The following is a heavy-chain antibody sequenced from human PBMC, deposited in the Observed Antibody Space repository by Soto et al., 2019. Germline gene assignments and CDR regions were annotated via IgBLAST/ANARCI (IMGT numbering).Heavy chain of an antibody. Sequence: PSETLSLTCTVSGGSISRSSYYWGWIRQPPGKGLEWIGSIYYSGSTYYNPSLKSRVTISVDTSKNQFSLKLSSVTAADTAVYYCARHDYGGFGSWGQGTLVTVSS. V-gene: IGHV4-39*01. CDR1: GGSISRSSYY. CDR3: ARHDYGGFGS. J-gene: IGHJ4*02. D-gene: IGHD4-17*01. CDR2: IYYSGST.